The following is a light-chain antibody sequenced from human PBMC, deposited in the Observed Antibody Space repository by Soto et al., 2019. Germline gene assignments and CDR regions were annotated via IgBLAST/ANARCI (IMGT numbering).Light chain of an antibody. V-gene: IGKV1-27*01. J-gene: IGKJ4*01. CDR1: QGIGNY. Sequence: DIQMTQSPSSLSASVGDRVTITCRASQGIGNYLAWYQQKPGKVPKLLIYAASTLQSGVPSRFSGSGSGTEFTLTISSLQPEDVAAYYCQKYNSAPLTFGGGTKVDI. CDR2: AAS. CDR3: QKYNSAPLT.